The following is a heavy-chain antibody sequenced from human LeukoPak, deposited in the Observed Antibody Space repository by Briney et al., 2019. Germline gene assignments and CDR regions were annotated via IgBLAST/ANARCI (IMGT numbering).Heavy chain of an antibody. J-gene: IGHJ4*02. D-gene: IGHD3-10*01. V-gene: IGHV4-59*01. CDR2: ISYSGST. CDR3: ARIREGGRVTKGLWFRESPPNNSYCFDY. CDR1: GGSISGYY. Sequence: KASETLSLTCAVSGGSISGYYWSWIRQPPGKGLEWIGYISYSGSTTYNPSLKSRVSISVDTSKNQLSLRLTSVTAADTAVYYCARIREGGRVTKGLWFRESPPNNSYCFDYWGQGTLVTVSS.